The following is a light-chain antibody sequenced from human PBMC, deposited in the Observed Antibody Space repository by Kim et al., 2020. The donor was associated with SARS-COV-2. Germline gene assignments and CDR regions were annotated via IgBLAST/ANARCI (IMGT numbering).Light chain of an antibody. CDR2: QDS. V-gene: IGLV3-1*01. J-gene: IGLJ2*01. CDR1: KLGDKY. CDR3: PAWDSSTVV. Sequence: SYELTQPPSVSVSPGQTASITCSGDKLGDKYACWYQQKPGQSPVLVIYQDSKRPSGIPERFSGSNPGNTATLTISGTQAMDEADYYCPAWDSSTVVFGGG.